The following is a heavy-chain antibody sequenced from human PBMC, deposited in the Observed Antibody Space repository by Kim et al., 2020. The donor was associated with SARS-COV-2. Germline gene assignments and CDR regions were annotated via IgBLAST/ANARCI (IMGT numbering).Heavy chain of an antibody. CDR2: ISWNSGSI. J-gene: IGHJ4*02. CDR1: GFTFDDYA. D-gene: IGHD3-22*01. Sequence: GASLRLSCAASGFTFDDYAMHWVRQAPGKGLEWVSGISWNSGSIGYADSVKGRFTISRDNAKNSLYLQMNSLRAEDTALYYCAKDKREGSSSSWYARGYYDSSGTFDYWGQGTLVTVSS. CDR3: AKDKREGSSSSWYARGYYDSSGTFDY. V-gene: IGHV3-9*01.